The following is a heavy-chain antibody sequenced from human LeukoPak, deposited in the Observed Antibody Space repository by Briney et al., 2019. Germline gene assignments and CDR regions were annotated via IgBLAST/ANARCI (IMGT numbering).Heavy chain of an antibody. V-gene: IGHV4-59*01. CDR2: IYYSGST. Sequence: SETLSLTCTVSGGSISSYYWSWIRQPPGKGLEWIGYIYYSGSTNYNPSLKSRVTISVDTSKNQFSLKLSSVTAADTAVYYCARDSLLVGCFDYWGQGTLVTVSS. CDR3: ARDSLLVGCFDY. D-gene: IGHD6-13*01. CDR1: GGSISSYY. J-gene: IGHJ4*02.